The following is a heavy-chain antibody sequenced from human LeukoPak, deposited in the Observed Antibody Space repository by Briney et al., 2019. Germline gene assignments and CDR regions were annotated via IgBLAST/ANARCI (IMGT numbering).Heavy chain of an antibody. J-gene: IGHJ6*03. CDR3: ARETSQKGAHYMDV. CDR2: IHYSGST. V-gene: IGHV4-59*01. CDR1: GGSISSYY. D-gene: IGHD3-16*01. Sequence: SETLSLTCTVSGGSISSYYWSWIRQPPGKGLEWIGYIHYSGSTNYKSSLKSRVRISVDTSKNQFSLKLSSVTAADTAVYYCARETSQKGAHYMDVWGKGTTVTISS.